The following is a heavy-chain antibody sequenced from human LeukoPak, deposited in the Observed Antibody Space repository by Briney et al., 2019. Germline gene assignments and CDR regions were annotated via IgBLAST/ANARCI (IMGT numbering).Heavy chain of an antibody. CDR2: ISGSGGST. CDR3: AKDVANWGSVFDY. D-gene: IGHD7-27*01. CDR1: GFTFSSYA. Sequence: GGSLRLSCAASGFTFSSYAMSWVRQAPGKGLEWVSAISGSGGSTYYADSVKGRFTISRDNSKNTLYLQMNSLRAEDTAVYYRAKDVANWGSVFDYWGQGTLVTVSS. J-gene: IGHJ4*02. V-gene: IGHV3-23*01.